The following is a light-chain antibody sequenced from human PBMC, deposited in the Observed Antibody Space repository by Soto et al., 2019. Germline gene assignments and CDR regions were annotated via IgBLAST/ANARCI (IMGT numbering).Light chain of an antibody. J-gene: IGKJ4*01. CDR3: QQFYSPPLT. CDR1: QSVLYKSNNKNY. V-gene: IGKV4-1*01. CDR2: WAS. Sequence: DIVMTQSPDTLAVSLGERATINCKSSQSVLYKSNNKNYLAWYQLKPGQPPKLLISWASNRESGVPDRFSGSGSGTDFNITISSLQAEDVAAYFCQQFYSPPLTYGGGTRVEIK.